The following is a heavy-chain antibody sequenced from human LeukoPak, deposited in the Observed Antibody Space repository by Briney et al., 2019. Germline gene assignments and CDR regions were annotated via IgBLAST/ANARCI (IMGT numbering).Heavy chain of an antibody. CDR3: ARVGYSYTLDY. CDR2: ISYTGST. V-gene: IGHV4-59*12. Sequence: SETLSLTCTVYGGSISSYYWSWIRQPPGKGLEWIGYISYTGSTNYNPSLKSRVTISVDRSKNQFSLKLSSVTAADTAVYYCARVGYSYTLDYWGQGTLVTVSS. D-gene: IGHD5-18*01. CDR1: GGSISSYY. J-gene: IGHJ4*02.